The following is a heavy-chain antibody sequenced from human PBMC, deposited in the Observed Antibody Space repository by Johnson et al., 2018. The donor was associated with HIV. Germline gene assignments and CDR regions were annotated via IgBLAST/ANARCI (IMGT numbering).Heavy chain of an antibody. CDR3: ARDLMVGPTRTGSFDI. CDR2: IYASGDT. CDR1: GFTFSSYA. V-gene: IGHV3-30*14. D-gene: IGHD1-26*01. J-gene: IGHJ3*02. Sequence: VQLVESGGGVVQPGRSLRLSCAASGFTFSSYAMHWVRQAPGKGLEWVSVIYASGDTYHAASVQGRFTISRDNSKNTVYLQMSSLRVEDTAIYHCARDLMVGPTRTGSFDIWGQGTMVTVSS.